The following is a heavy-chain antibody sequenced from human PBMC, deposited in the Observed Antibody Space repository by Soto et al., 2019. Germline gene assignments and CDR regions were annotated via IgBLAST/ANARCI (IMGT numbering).Heavy chain of an antibody. Sequence: QLQLQESGPGLVKPSETLSLTCTVSGGSISSSSYYWGWIRQPPGKGLEWIGSIYYSGSTYYNPSLKSRVTISVDTSKNQFSLKLSSVTAADPAVYYCASFSSSWYISGYYFDYWGQGTLVTVSS. J-gene: IGHJ4*02. CDR2: IYYSGST. CDR1: GGSISSSSYY. V-gene: IGHV4-39*01. CDR3: ASFSSSWYISGYYFDY. D-gene: IGHD6-13*01.